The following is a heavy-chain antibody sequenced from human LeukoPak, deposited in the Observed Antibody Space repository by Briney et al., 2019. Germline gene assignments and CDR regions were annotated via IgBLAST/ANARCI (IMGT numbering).Heavy chain of an antibody. J-gene: IGHJ4*02. Sequence: GGSLRLSCAVSGFTFSSYWMSWVRQVPGRGLEWVANIKEDGGETYYVDFVKGRFTISRDNARNSLYLQMSSLRAADTAVYFCAGDPSGHDYWGRGAKATVPS. CDR1: GFTFSSYW. CDR3: AGDPSGHDY. V-gene: IGHV3-7*04. D-gene: IGHD1-1*01. CDR2: IKEDGGET.